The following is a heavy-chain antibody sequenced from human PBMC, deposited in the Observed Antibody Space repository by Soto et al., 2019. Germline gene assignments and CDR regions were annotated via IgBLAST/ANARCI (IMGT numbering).Heavy chain of an antibody. J-gene: IGHJ4*02. CDR3: AGEYLHNYFDY. CDR1: GGSISSYY. Sequence: SETLSLTCTVPGGSISSYYWSWIRQPPGKGLEWIGYIYYGGSTNYNPSLKSRVTISVDTSKNQFSLKLSSVTAADTAVYYCAGEYLHNYFDYWGQGTLVTVSS. D-gene: IGHD2-2*01. CDR2: IYYGGST. V-gene: IGHV4-59*01.